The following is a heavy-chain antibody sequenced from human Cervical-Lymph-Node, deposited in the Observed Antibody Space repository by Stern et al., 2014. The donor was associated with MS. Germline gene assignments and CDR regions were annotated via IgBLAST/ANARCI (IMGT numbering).Heavy chain of an antibody. Sequence: MQLVESGPQVRKPGASVKVSCQALGYTFINYDIFWVRQATGQGLEWMGWMNPNNANTGHAQKFQGRVTMTRNTSISTAYMELSGLRSDDTAVYYCVRGGFSYGYGLDAWGQGTAVIVSS. CDR1: GYTFINYD. D-gene: IGHD5-18*01. V-gene: IGHV1-8*01. CDR2: MNPNNANT. J-gene: IGHJ6*02. CDR3: VRGGFSYGYGLDA.